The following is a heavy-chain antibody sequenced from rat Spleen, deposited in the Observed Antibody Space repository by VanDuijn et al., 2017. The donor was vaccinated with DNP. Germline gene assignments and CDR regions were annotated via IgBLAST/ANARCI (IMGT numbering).Heavy chain of an antibody. CDR1: GFTFSKYG. Sequence: EVQLVESGGGLVQPGRSMKVSCAASGFTFSKYGMAWVRQAPKKGLEWVATISYDGSSTYYRDSVKGRFTISRDNAKSTLYLQMDSLTSEHTATYFCARRGYNGYFDYWGQGTLVTVSS. V-gene: IGHV5-7*01. CDR3: ARRGYNGYFDY. D-gene: IGHD1-10*01. CDR2: ISYDGSST. J-gene: IGHJ3*01.